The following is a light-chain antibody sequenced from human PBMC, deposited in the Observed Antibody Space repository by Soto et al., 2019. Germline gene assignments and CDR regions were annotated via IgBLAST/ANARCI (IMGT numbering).Light chain of an antibody. J-gene: IGKJ3*01. CDR2: GAS. V-gene: IGKV3-20*01. CDR1: QNIYTGY. Sequence: EVVLTQSPGTLSLSPGESATLSCRASQNIYTGYLAWYQQKPGQAPRLLISGASDRATGIPDRFTGSRSGTDFTLTISRLEPEDFAVYYCQQFSGSLTFGPGTKVDFK. CDR3: QQFSGSLT.